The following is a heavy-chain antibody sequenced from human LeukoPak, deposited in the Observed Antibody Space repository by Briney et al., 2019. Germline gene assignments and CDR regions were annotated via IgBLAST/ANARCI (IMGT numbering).Heavy chain of an antibody. CDR3: ARDVGIAAAGPFDY. V-gene: IGHV4-59*01. CDR1: GGSISSYY. J-gene: IGHJ4*02. D-gene: IGHD6-13*01. Sequence: SETLSLTCTVSGGSISSYYWSWIRQPPGKGLEWIGYIYYSGSTNYNPSLKSRVTISVDTSKNQFSLKLSSVTAADTAVYYCARDVGIAAAGPFDYWGQGTLVTVSS. CDR2: IYYSGST.